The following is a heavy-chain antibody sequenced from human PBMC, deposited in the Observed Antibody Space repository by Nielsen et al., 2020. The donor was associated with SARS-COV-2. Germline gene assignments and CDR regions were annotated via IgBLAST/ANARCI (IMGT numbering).Heavy chain of an antibody. D-gene: IGHD1-26*01. J-gene: IGHJ4*02. CDR2: VSTEGGTT. CDR3: ARVYPPYSGSYPFDY. Sequence: GESLKISCAASGFTFNSVGMHWVRQAPGKGLEWVAVVSTEGGTTYYADSVKGRFTISRDNAKNSLYLQMNSLRAEDTALYHCARVYPPYSGSYPFDYWGQGTLVTVSS. CDR1: GFTFNSVG. V-gene: IGHV3-30*12.